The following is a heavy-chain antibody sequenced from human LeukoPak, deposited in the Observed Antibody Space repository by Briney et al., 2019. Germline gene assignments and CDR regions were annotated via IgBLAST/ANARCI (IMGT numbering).Heavy chain of an antibody. CDR2: IYYSGST. CDR1: GGSISSSSYY. J-gene: IGHJ3*02. CDR3: ARQPRPSYYDSSGYWYALDI. V-gene: IGHV4-39*01. D-gene: IGHD3-22*01. Sequence: PSETLSLTCTVSGGSISSSSYYWGWIRQPAGEGLEWIGSIYYSGSTYYNPSLKSRVTISVDTSKNQFSLKLSSVTAADTAVYYCARQPRPSYYDSSGYWYALDIWGQGTMVTVSS.